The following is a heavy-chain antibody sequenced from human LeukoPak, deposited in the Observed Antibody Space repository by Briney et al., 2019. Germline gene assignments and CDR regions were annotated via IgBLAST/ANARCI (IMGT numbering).Heavy chain of an antibody. J-gene: IGHJ4*02. V-gene: IGHV1-69*05. CDR3: ARDKLVTYYYGSGSHDAD. CDR1: GGTFSSYA. D-gene: IGHD3-10*01. Sequence: SVKVSCKASGGTFSSYAISWVRQAPGQGLEWMGRIIPIFGTANYAQKFQGRVTITTDESTSTAYMELGSLRSEDTAVYYCARDKLVTYYYGSGSHDADWGQGTLVTVSS. CDR2: IIPIFGTA.